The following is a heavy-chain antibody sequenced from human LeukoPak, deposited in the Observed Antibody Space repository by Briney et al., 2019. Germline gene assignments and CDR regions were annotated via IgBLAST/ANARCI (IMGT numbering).Heavy chain of an antibody. D-gene: IGHD3-3*01. V-gene: IGHV1-2*02. CDR1: GYTFTGYY. CDR2: INPNSGGT. Sequence: ASVKVSCTASGYTFTGYYMHWVRQAPGQGLEWMGWINPNSGGTNYAQKFQSRVTMTRDTSISTAYMELSRLRFDDTAVYYCAGGPQGDYDFWTGQMGMDVWGQGNTVTVSS. J-gene: IGHJ6*02. CDR3: AGGPQGDYDFWTGQMGMDV.